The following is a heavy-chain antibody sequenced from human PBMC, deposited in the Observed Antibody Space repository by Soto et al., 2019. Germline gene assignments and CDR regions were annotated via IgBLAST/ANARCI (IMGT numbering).Heavy chain of an antibody. CDR3: ARDPPDSSSWDRYNWFDP. CDR2: ISSSSSYI. Sequence: GGSLRLSCAASGFTFSSYSMNWVRQAPGKGLEWVSSISSSSSYIYYADSVKGRFTISRDNAKNSLYLQMNSLRAEDTAVYYCARDPPDSSSWDRYNWFDPWGQGTLVTVSS. V-gene: IGHV3-21*01. D-gene: IGHD6-13*01. J-gene: IGHJ5*02. CDR1: GFTFSSYS.